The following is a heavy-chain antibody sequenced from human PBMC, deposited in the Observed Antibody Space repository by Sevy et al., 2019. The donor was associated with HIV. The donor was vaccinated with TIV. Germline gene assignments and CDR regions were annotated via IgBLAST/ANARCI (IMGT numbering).Heavy chain of an antibody. V-gene: IGHV3-21*01. CDR1: GFTFSSYS. Sequence: GGSLRLSCAASGFTFSSYSMNWVRQAPGKGLEWVSSISSSSSYIYYADSVKGRFTISRDNAKNSLYLQMNSLRAEDTAVSYCARDSLSSSWYGVLDPWGQGTLVTVSS. CDR2: ISSSSSYI. D-gene: IGHD6-13*01. CDR3: ARDSLSSSWYGVLDP. J-gene: IGHJ5*02.